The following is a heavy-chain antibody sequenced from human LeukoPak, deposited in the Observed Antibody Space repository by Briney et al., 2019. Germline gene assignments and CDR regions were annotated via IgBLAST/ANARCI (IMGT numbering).Heavy chain of an antibody. D-gene: IGHD6-19*01. Sequence: SETLSLTCTVSGYSLSNGYYWDWIRQPPGRGLEWIGNIYRSGSTSYNPSLKSRVTISVDTSKNQFSLKVTSLTAADTAVYYCARRHSSGWFYYWGQGTLVTVSS. J-gene: IGHJ4*02. CDR3: ARRHSSGWFYY. V-gene: IGHV4-38-2*02. CDR2: IYRSGST. CDR1: GYSLSNGYY.